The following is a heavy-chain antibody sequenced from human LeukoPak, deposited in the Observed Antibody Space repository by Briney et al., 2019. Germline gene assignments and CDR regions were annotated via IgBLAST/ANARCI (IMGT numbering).Heavy chain of an antibody. Sequence: ASVKVSCKASGYTFTGYYMHWVRQAPGQGLEWMGWMNPNSGNTGYAQKFQGRVTMTRNTSISTAYMELSSLRSEDTAVYYCARSVNYYDSSGGLDWGQGTLVTVSS. D-gene: IGHD3-22*01. CDR3: ARSVNYYDSSGGLD. CDR2: MNPNSGNT. V-gene: IGHV1-8*02. J-gene: IGHJ4*02. CDR1: GYTFTGYY.